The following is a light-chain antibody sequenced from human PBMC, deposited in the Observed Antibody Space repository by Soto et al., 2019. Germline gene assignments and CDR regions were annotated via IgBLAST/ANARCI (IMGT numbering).Light chain of an antibody. CDR3: QKRSNWPRT. CDR1: QSVTSD. CDR2: GAS. J-gene: IGKJ1*01. Sequence: EIVMTPSPATLSVAPGESATVSCRASQSVTSDLAWYQQKPGQAPRLLIYGASTRATGIPARFSGSGSGTDFTLTISSLEPEDFVVYYCQKRSNWPRTFGQGTTVDIK. V-gene: IGKV3-15*01.